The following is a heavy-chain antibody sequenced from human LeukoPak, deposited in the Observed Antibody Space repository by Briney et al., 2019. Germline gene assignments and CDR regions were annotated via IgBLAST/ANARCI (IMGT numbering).Heavy chain of an antibody. CDR2: ISGSGGST. V-gene: IGHV3-23*01. CDR3: AKDPVANPFVAFDI. J-gene: IGHJ3*02. D-gene: IGHD4-23*01. Sequence: GGSLRLSCAASGFTFSSYAMSWVRPAPGKGLGWVSAISGSGGSTYYADSVKGRFTISRHNSKNTLYLQMNSLRAEDTAVYYCAKDPVANPFVAFDIWGQGTMVTVSS. CDR1: GFTFSSYA.